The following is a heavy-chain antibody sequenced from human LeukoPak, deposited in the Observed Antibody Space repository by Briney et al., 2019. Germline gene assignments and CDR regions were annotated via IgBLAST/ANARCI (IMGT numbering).Heavy chain of an antibody. V-gene: IGHV3-23*01. CDR2: ISGSGGST. J-gene: IGHJ4*02. CDR1: GLTFSIYP. CDR3: AKDGYGSGSYSQYFDY. D-gene: IGHD3-10*01. Sequence: GGSLRLSCAASGLTFSIYPMSWVRQAPGKGLEWVSGISGSGGSTFYADSVKGRFTISRDISKNTLYLQMNSLRAEDTAIYYCAKDGYGSGSYSQYFDYWGQGTLVTVSS.